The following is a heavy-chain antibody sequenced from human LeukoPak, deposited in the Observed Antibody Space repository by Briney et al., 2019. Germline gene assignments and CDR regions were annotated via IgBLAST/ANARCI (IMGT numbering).Heavy chain of an antibody. V-gene: IGHV4-59*11. Sequence: SETLSLTCTVSGDSISSHYWSWIRRPPGKGLEWIGYIYYGGSTNYHPSLKSRVTISVDTSKNQFSLKLSSVTAADTAVYYCAGTAATLVDYYYYYMDVWGKGTTVTVSS. J-gene: IGHJ6*03. CDR3: AGTAATLVDYYYYYMDV. CDR1: GDSISSHY. D-gene: IGHD6-13*01. CDR2: IYYGGST.